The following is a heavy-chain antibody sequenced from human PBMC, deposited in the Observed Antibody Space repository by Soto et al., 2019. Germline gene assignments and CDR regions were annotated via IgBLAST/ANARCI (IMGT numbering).Heavy chain of an antibody. V-gene: IGHV3-11*01. J-gene: IGHJ6*03. CDR2: ISNTAYTI. D-gene: IGHD3-10*01. Sequence: QVQLVESGGGLVKPGGSLRLSCAASGFVFSDYYMSWFRQAPGRGLEWVSYISNTAYTIYYADSVKGQFTISRDNARNSLYLQMNSLRAEDTAVYYCARDRGATMVRGVMDYFMDVWGNGTTVTVSS. CDR3: ARDRGATMVRGVMDYFMDV. CDR1: GFVFSDYY.